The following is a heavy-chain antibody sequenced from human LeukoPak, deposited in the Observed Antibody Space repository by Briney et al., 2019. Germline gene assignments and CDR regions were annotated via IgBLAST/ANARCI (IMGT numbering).Heavy chain of an antibody. Sequence: SETLSLTCTVSGGSISSYHWSWIRRPPGKGLESIGNIYYSGSTNYNPSLQSRVTISVDTSKNQFSLKLSSVTAADTAVYYCARARDYYDSSGYYYPYYFDYWGQGTLVTVSS. V-gene: IGHV4-59*12. D-gene: IGHD3-22*01. CDR2: IYYSGST. J-gene: IGHJ4*02. CDR1: GGSISSYH. CDR3: ARARDYYDSSGYYYPYYFDY.